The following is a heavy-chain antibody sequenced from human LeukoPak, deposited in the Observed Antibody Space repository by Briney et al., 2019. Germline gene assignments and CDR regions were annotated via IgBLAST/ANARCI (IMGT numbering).Heavy chain of an antibody. CDR1: GFTVSSND. Sequence: PGGSLRLSCAASGFTVSSNDMSWVRQAPGKGLEWVSVIYAGDTTSYADSVKGRFTISRDNSKNTLYLQMNSLRAEDTAVYYCARGPRGFDPWGRGTLVTVSS. CDR2: IYAGDTT. J-gene: IGHJ5*02. CDR3: ARGPRGFDP. V-gene: IGHV3-53*01.